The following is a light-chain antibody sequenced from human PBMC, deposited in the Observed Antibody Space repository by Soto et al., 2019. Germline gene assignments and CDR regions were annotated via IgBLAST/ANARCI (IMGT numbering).Light chain of an antibody. Sequence: SYELTQPHSVSVAPGQTARITCEGNNIATKSVHGYQQKPGQAPVLVVYDGSDRPSGIPDRFSGSNSGNTATLTISRVEAGDEADYYCQVWDALSDPYVFGTGTKLTVL. V-gene: IGLV3-21*02. CDR1: NIATKS. J-gene: IGLJ1*01. CDR3: QVWDALSDPYV. CDR2: DGS.